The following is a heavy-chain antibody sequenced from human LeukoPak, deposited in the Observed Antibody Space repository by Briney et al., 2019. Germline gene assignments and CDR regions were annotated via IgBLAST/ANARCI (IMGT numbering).Heavy chain of an antibody. CDR1: AGSINTYF. V-gene: IGHV4-4*07. CDR2: ISGSGTA. J-gene: IGHJ4*02. Sequence: KPSETLTLTCTVSAGSINTYFWTWVRQPAGKGLEWIGRISGSGTAYYNPSLESRVTISLDTANNQLFLRMTSVRAADTAVYYCARGTELTRTSGHYSFDYWGQGTLVSVSS. CDR3: ARGTELTRTSGHYSFDY. D-gene: IGHD1-7*01.